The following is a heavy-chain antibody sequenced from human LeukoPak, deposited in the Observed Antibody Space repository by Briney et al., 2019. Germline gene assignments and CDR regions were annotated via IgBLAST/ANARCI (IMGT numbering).Heavy chain of an antibody. CDR1: GGSFTGTTYY. V-gene: IGHV4-39*01. D-gene: IGHD2-8*01. CDR2: VYYSGST. Sequence: PSETLSLTCSVSGGSFTGTTYYWAWIRQPPGKGLEWIGSVYYSGSTSYSPSLKSRVTISVDTSKKQFSLGLSSVSAADTAVYYCARNVSAGYFDYWGQGTLVTVSS. J-gene: IGHJ4*02. CDR3: ARNVSAGYFDY.